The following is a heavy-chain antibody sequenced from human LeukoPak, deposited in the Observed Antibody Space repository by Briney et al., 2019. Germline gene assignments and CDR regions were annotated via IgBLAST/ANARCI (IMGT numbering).Heavy chain of an antibody. Sequence: PSETLSLTCTVSGYSISSGYYWGWIRQPPGKGLEWIGSIYHSGRTFYNPSLKSRVTIDTSKNQFSLKLTSVTAADTAVYYCARSSSSLDLYHYYYYMDVWGKGTTVTVSS. D-gene: IGHD6-13*01. CDR1: GYSISSGYY. V-gene: IGHV4-38-2*02. CDR2: IYHSGRT. J-gene: IGHJ6*03. CDR3: ARSSSSLDLYHYYYYMDV.